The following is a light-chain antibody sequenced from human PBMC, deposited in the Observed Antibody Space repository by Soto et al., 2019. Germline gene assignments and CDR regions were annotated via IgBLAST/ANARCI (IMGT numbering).Light chain of an antibody. CDR1: QHITND. J-gene: IGKJ2*01. Sequence: DIQMTQSPSSLSASVGDTVTITCRASQHITNDCAWYQQKAGRAPKCLILLASRLQTGVPSRFSGSGSGTEFTLTISILQPEDFATYYCLHHNGYPPVFGQGTKVEIK. CDR2: LAS. V-gene: IGKV1-17*01. CDR3: LHHNGYPPV.